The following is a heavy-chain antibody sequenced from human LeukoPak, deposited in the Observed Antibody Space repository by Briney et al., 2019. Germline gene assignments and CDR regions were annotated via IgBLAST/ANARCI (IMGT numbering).Heavy chain of an antibody. CDR1: GGSISSYY. J-gene: IGHJ4*02. V-gene: IGHV4-59*01. CDR2: IYYSGST. CDR3: ARGRFLEWFDCDY. D-gene: IGHD3-3*01. Sequence: SETLSLTCTVSGGSISSYYWSWIRQPPGKGLEWIGYIYYSGSTNYNPSLKSRVTISVDTSKNQFSLKLSSVTAADTAVYYCARGRFLEWFDCDYWGQGTLVTVSS.